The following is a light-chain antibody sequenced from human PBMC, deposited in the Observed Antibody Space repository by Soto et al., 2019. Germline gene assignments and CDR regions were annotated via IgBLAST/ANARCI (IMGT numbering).Light chain of an antibody. J-gene: IGKJ1*01. CDR2: GAS. Sequence: EIVMMQSPATLSVSPGERASLSCRASQDININLAWYQQKPGQAPRLLIYGASTRATATPARFSRSGSGTEFTLTISSLHSEDSAVYYCQQYNNWPPLTFGQGTKVEIQ. V-gene: IGKV3-15*01. CDR1: QDININ. CDR3: QQYNNWPPLT.